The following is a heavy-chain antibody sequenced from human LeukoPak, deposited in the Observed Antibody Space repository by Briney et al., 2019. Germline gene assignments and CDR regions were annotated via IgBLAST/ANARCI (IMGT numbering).Heavy chain of an antibody. V-gene: IGHV1-18*04. Sequence: ASVKVSCKASGYTFTGYYMHWVRQAPGQGLEWMGWISAYNGNTNYAQKLQGRVTMTTDTSTSTAYMELRSLRSDDTAVYYCATGAKVRDFWSGYSAYYYYMDVWGKGTTVTVSS. CDR2: ISAYNGNT. D-gene: IGHD3-3*01. CDR1: GYTFTGYY. J-gene: IGHJ6*03. CDR3: ATGAKVRDFWSGYSAYYYYMDV.